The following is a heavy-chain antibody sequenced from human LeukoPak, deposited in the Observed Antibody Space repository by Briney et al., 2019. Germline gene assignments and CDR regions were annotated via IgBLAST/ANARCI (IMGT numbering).Heavy chain of an antibody. CDR2: IYYSGTT. CDR1: GGSISNYY. D-gene: IGHD3-22*01. J-gene: IGHJ4*02. CDR3: ARSHDSSGYYWEYYFDY. V-gene: IGHV4-59*12. Sequence: SETLSLTCTVSGGSISNYYWSWIRQSPGKGLEWIGYIYYSGTTNYNPSLKSRVTISVDTSKNQFSLKLSSVTAADTAVYYCARSHDSSGYYWEYYFDYWGQGTLVTVSS.